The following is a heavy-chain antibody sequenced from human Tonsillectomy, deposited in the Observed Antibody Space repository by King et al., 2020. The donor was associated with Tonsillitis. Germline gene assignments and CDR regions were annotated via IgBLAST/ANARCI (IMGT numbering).Heavy chain of an antibody. J-gene: IGHJ4*02. CDR1: GFTFSNYG. Sequence: VQLVESGGGVVQPGRSLRLSCAASGFTFSNYGIHWVRQAPGKGLEWVAGISYDGSNKYYADSVKGRFTISRDNSKNTLCLQMNSLRAEDTAVYYCAKDDYGAYGRFDYWGQGTLVTVSS. CDR3: AKDDYGAYGRFDY. D-gene: IGHD4-17*01. CDR2: ISYDGSNK. V-gene: IGHV3-30*18.